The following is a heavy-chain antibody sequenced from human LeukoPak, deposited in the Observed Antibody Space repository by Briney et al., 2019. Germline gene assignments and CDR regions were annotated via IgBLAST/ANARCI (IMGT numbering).Heavy chain of an antibody. CDR1: GGTFSSYA. Sequence: ASVKVSCKASGGTFSSYAISWVRQAPGQGLEWMGGIIPIFGTANYAQKFQGRVTITTDESTSTAYMELSSLRSEDTAVYYCAQVAYCGGDCYDYYMDVWGKGTTVTVSS. CDR2: IIPIFGTA. J-gene: IGHJ6*03. V-gene: IGHV1-69*05. D-gene: IGHD2-21*01. CDR3: AQVAYCGGDCYDYYMDV.